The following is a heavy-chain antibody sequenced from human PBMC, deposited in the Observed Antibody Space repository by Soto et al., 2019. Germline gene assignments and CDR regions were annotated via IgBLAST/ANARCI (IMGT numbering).Heavy chain of an antibody. D-gene: IGHD2-21*01. CDR3: ARDLIAGDGYKNYYYGMDV. CDR1: GYTFTSYA. V-gene: IGHV1-3*01. CDR2: INAGNGNT. J-gene: IGHJ6*02. Sequence: ASVKVSCKASGYTFTSYAMHWVRQAPGQRLEWMGWINAGNGNTKYSQKFQGRVTITRDTSASTAYMELSSLRSEDTAVYYCARDLIAGDGYKNYYYGMDVWGQGTTVTVSS.